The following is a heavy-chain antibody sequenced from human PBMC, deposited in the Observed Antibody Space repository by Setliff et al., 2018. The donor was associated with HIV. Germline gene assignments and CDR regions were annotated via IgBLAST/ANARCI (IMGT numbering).Heavy chain of an antibody. CDR1: GYTFTAYF. Sequence: ASVKVSCKASGYTFTAYFTHWVRQAPGQGLEWMGRINPNSGGTNYAQKFQGRVTMTRDTSITTAYMELSRLRSDDTAVYYCASKVHCTNGVCLDAFDIWGQGTMVTVSS. V-gene: IGHV1-2*06. CDR2: INPNSGGT. CDR3: ASKVHCTNGVCLDAFDI. D-gene: IGHD2-8*01. J-gene: IGHJ3*02.